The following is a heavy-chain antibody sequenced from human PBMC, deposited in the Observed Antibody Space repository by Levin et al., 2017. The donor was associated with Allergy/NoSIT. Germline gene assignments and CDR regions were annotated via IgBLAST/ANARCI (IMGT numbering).Heavy chain of an antibody. CDR3: ARADYETYYGMDV. CDR2: IWYDGSDK. V-gene: IGHV3-33*01. D-gene: IGHD4-17*01. CDR1: GFTFTTYV. Sequence: GGSLRLSCAASGFTFTTYVMHWVRQAPGTGLEWVALIWYDGSDKYYADSVKGRFTISRDNSKNTVYLQMNSLRAEDRAVYYCARADYETYYGMDVWGQGTTVTVSS. J-gene: IGHJ6*02.